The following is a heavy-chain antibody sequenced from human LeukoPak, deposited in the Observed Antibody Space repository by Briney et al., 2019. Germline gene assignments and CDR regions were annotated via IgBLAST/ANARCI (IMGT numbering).Heavy chain of an antibody. J-gene: IGHJ4*02. CDR3: AKDGGILWFGELSVDY. D-gene: IGHD3-10*01. V-gene: IGHV3-30*02. CDR2: IRYDGSNK. Sequence: GGSLRLSCAASGFTFSSYGMHWVRQAPGKGLEWVAFIRYDGSNKYYADSVKGRFTISRDNSKNTLYLQMNSLRAEDTAVYYCAKDGGILWFGELSVDYWGQGTLVTVSS. CDR1: GFTFSSYG.